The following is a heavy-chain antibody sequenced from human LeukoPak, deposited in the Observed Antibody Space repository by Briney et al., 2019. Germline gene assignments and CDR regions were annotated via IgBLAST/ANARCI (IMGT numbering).Heavy chain of an antibody. V-gene: IGHV3-30*18. CDR2: ISYDGSNK. CDR3: AKGLTTIVVAYYFDY. CDR1: GFTFSSYG. D-gene: IGHD3-22*01. J-gene: IGHJ4*02. Sequence: PGGSLRLSCAASGFTFSSYGMHWVRQAPGKGLEWVAVISYDGSNKYYADSVKGRFTISRDNSKNTLYLQMNSLRAEDTAVYYCAKGLTTIVVAYYFDYWGQGTLVTVSS.